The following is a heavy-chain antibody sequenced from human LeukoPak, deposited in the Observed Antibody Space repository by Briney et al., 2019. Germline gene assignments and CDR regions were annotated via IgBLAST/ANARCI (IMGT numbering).Heavy chain of an antibody. Sequence: EASVKVSCKSSGYTFTGYYIHWVRQAPGQGLERMGWINPNSGDTNYAQKFQGRVSMTRDTSISTAYMELSRLRSDDTAVYYCARTLVVINDAFDIWGQGTMVTVSS. CDR3: ARTLVVINDAFDI. V-gene: IGHV1-2*02. CDR2: INPNSGDT. D-gene: IGHD3-22*01. CDR1: GYTFTGYY. J-gene: IGHJ3*02.